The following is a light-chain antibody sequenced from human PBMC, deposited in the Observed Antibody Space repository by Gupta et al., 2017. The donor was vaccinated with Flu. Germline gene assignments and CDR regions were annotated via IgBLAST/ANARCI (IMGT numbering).Light chain of an antibody. J-gene: IGLJ3*02. CDR3: GSDTSSSTWV. CDR2: EVT. Sequence: QSALTQPASVSGSPGQSITISCTGTSSDVGGYNYVSWYQQHPGKAPKLMIYEVTNRPSGVSNRFSGSKSGNTASLTISGLQAEDEADYFCGSDTSSSTWVFGGGTKLTVL. CDR1: SSDVGGYNY. V-gene: IGLV2-14*01.